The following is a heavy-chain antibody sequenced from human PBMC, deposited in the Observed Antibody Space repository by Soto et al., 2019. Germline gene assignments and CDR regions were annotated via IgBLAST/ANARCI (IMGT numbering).Heavy chain of an antibody. J-gene: IGHJ4*02. V-gene: IGHV3-11*01. CDR1: GFTFSDYY. D-gene: IGHD6-19*01. CDR2: ITSSGSTI. CDR3: ARENEQWVAADN. Sequence: GVSLRISCAASGFTFSDYYMSWIRQAPGKGLEWVSYITSSGSTIYYADSVKGRFTISRDNAKNSLYLQMNSLRAEDTAVYYCARENEQWVAADNWGQGTLVTVSS.